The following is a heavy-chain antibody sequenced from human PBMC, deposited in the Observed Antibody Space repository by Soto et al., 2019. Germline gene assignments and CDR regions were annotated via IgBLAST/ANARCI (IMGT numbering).Heavy chain of an antibody. J-gene: IGHJ4*02. Sequence: QVQLVQSGAEVKKPGASVKVSCKASGYTFTSYYMHWVRQAPGQGLEWMGIINPSGGSTSYAQKFQGRVTMTRDTSTSTVYMELSSLRSEDTAVYYCARDRSLGELMSSGWYLDQYYFDYWGQGTLVTVSS. CDR2: INPSGGST. V-gene: IGHV1-46*01. CDR1: GYTFTSYY. CDR3: ARDRSLGELMSSGWYLDQYYFDY. D-gene: IGHD6-19*01.